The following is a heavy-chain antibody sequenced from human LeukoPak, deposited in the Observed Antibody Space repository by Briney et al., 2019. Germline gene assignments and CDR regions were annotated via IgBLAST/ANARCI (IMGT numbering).Heavy chain of an antibody. CDR3: AKVPGWLVLKDYFDY. D-gene: IGHD6-19*01. Sequence: GGTLRLSCAASGFTFSSYGMSWVRQAPGKGLEWVSAISGSGGSTYYADSVKGRFTISRDNSKNTLYLQMNSLRAEDTAVYYCAKVPGWLVLKDYFDYWGQGTLVTVSS. J-gene: IGHJ4*02. V-gene: IGHV3-23*01. CDR2: ISGSGGST. CDR1: GFTFSSYG.